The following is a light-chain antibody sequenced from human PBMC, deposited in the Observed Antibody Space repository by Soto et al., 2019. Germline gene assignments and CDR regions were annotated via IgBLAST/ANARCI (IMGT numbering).Light chain of an antibody. V-gene: IGKV1-39*01. J-gene: IGKJ1*01. CDR2: AAS. Sequence: DIQMTQSPSSLSASVGDRVTITCRASQSINSYLNWFQQKPGKAPKLLIFAASTLQSGVPSRFSGSGSGTDFTLTITSLQPEDFATYYCQQGYNTPWSFGEGTKVEIK. CDR3: QQGYNTPWS. CDR1: QSINSY.